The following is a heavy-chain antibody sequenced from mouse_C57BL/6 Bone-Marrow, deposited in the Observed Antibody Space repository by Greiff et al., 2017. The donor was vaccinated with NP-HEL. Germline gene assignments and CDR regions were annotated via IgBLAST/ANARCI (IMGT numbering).Heavy chain of an antibody. CDR2: IYPRSGNT. CDR1: GYTFTSYG. V-gene: IGHV1-81*01. J-gene: IGHJ1*03. Sequence: VKLQESGAELARPGASVKLSCKASGYTFTSYGISWVKQRTGQGLEWIGEIYPRSGNTYYNEKFKGKATLTADKSSSTAYMELRSLTSEDSAVYFCARSNITTVVGPSWYFDVWGTGTTVTVSS. D-gene: IGHD1-1*01. CDR3: ARSNITTVVGPSWYFDV.